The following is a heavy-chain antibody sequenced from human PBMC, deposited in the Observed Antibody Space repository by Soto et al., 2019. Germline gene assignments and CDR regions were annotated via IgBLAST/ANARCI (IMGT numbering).Heavy chain of an antibody. V-gene: IGHV1-3*01. CDR2: INAGNGNT. CDR1: GYTFTSYA. Sequence: GASVKVSCKASGYTFTSYAMHWVRQAPGQRLEWMGWINAGNGNTKYSQKFQGRVTITRDTSASTAYMELSSLRSEDTAVYYCAREKRTLCFGEPRAGLMDVWGQGTTVTVSS. CDR3: AREKRTLCFGEPRAGLMDV. J-gene: IGHJ6*02. D-gene: IGHD3-10*01.